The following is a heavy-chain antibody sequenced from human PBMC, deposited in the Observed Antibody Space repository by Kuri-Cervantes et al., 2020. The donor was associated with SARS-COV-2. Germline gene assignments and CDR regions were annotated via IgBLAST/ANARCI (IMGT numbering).Heavy chain of an antibody. D-gene: IGHD5-18*01. J-gene: IGHJ6*02. CDR2: INAGNGNT. V-gene: IGHV1-3*01. Sequence: ASVKVSCKASCYTFTSYGISWVRQAPGQRLEWMGWINAGNGNTKYSQKFQGRVTITRDTSASTAYMELSSLRSEDTAVYYWASGYSYGHTPDYYYYGMDVWGQGTTVTVSS. CDR3: ASGYSYGHTPDYYYYGMDV. CDR1: CYTFTSYG.